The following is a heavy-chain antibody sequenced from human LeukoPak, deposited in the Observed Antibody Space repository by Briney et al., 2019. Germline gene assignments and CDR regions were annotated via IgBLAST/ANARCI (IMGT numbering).Heavy chain of an antibody. V-gene: IGHV4-59*08. Sequence: SETLSLTCTVSGGSVTNYYWSWIRQPPGKGLEWIGDLYYTGSTSYNPSLKSRLTIPVDTSKTQFSLYLSSVTAADTAVYYCARHTGPPNCGGDCYPRIFDYWGQGTLVTVSS. D-gene: IGHD2-21*02. J-gene: IGHJ4*02. CDR2: LYYTGST. CDR1: GGSVTNYY. CDR3: ARHTGPPNCGGDCYPRIFDY.